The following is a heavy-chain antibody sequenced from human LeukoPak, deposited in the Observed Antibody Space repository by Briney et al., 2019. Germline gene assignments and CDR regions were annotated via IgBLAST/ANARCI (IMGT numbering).Heavy chain of an antibody. J-gene: IGHJ3*02. CDR2: ISAYNGNT. CDR1: GYTFISYG. CDR3: ARDQRDTAMVTGRAFDI. V-gene: IGHV1-18*01. D-gene: IGHD5-18*01. Sequence: ASVKVSCKASGYTFISYGISWVRQAPGQGLEWMGWISAYNGNTNYAQRLQGRVTMTTDTSTSTAYMELRSLRSDDTAVYYCARDQRDTAMVTGRAFDIWGQGTMVTVSS.